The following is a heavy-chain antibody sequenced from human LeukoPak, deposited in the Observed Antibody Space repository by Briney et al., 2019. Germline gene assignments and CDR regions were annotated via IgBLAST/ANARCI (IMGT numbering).Heavy chain of an antibody. CDR2: INPNSGGT. J-gene: IGHJ6*02. Sequence: ASVKVSCKASGYTFTGYYMHWVRQAPGQGLEWMGWINPNSGGTNYAQKFQGRVTMTRDTSISTAYMELSSLRSEDTAVYYCARGLQLWRTNTYGMDVWGQGTTVTVSS. D-gene: IGHD5-18*01. V-gene: IGHV1-2*02. CDR1: GYTFTGYY. CDR3: ARGLQLWRTNTYGMDV.